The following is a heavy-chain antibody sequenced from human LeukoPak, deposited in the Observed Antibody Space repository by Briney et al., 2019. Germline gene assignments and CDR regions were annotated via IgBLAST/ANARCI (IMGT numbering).Heavy chain of an antibody. D-gene: IGHD1-7*01. V-gene: IGHV4-59*08. CDR3: ARHEDGTTLDY. CDR2: IYDRGST. Sequence: SETLSLTCTVSTGSISSDYWSWIRQPPGKGLEWIGSIYDRGSTNHNAPLKSRVTMSVDTSKNQISLKLSSVTAADTAVYYCARHEDGTTLDYWGQGTLVTVS. J-gene: IGHJ4*02. CDR1: TGSISSDY.